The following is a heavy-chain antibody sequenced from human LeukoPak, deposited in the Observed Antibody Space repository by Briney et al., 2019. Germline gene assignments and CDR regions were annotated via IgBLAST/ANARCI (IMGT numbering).Heavy chain of an antibody. CDR3: ARDRGTSDPGDWFDS. D-gene: IGHD4-23*01. CDR1: GFTFSDYY. CDR2: ISGSGSTM. V-gene: IGHV3-11*01. J-gene: IGHJ5*01. Sequence: GGSLRLSCAASGFTFSDYYMSWIRQAPGKGLEWGSYISGSGSTMYYAASVRGRFTISRDNAKNSLFLQTNSLRAEDTAVYYCARDRGTSDPGDWFDSWGQGTLVTVSS.